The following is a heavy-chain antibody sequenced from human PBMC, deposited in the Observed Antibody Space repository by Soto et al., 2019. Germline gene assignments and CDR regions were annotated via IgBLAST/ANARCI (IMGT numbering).Heavy chain of an antibody. D-gene: IGHD3-16*01. V-gene: IGHV4-61*01. CDR1: VFSVINYNFY. CDR2: VHSILIT. CDR3: ARGLNMGQLQSQLEQ. J-gene: IGHJ4*02. Sequence: SDTLSLTCTFSVFSVINYNFYLSFIRQPPGKWLEWIGYVHSILITNYNPSLKRRVTISFDTSRNQFSLRLSSVTAADTAVYYCARGLNMGQLQSQLEQWGQRNLVNVSS.